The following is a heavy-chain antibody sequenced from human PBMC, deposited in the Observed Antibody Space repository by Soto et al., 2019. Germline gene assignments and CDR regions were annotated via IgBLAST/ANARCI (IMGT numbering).Heavy chain of an antibody. CDR2: ISPNSEKT. CDR1: GYTFSNFG. CDR3: TKDAKFGDIHTGYFVNDL. Sequence: ASVKVSCKASGYTFSNFGISWVRQAPGEGLEWMGWISPNSEKTKIAQRFQGRVTMTTDISTSTSYLELRGLTSDDTAVYYCTKDAKFGDIHTGYFVNDLWG. J-gene: IGHJ5*02. D-gene: IGHD3-9*01. V-gene: IGHV1-18*01.